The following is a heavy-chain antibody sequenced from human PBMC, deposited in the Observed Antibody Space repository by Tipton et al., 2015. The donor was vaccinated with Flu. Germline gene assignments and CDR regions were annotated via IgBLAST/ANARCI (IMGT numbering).Heavy chain of an antibody. CDR1: GLTFSSYW. V-gene: IGHV3-7*03. D-gene: IGHD3-3*01. J-gene: IGHJ3*02. CDR3: ARVFTPNDFWSDYLTHAFGI. CDR2: IKQDGSEK. Sequence: SLRLSCVASGLTFSSYWMSWVRQAPGKGLEWVANIKQDGSEKYYVDSVKGRFTISRDNAKKSLYLQMNSLRAEDTAMYYCARVFTPNDFWSDYLTHAFGIWGQGTMVTVPS.